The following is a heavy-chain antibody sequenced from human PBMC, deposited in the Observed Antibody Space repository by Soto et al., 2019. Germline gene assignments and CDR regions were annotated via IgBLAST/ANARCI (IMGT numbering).Heavy chain of an antibody. CDR3: TTWRQLVQEYYYYGMDV. J-gene: IGHJ6*02. Sequence: ASVKVSCKASGYTFTSYAMHWVRQAPGQRLEWMGWINAGNGNTKYSQKFQGRVTITRDTSASTAYMELSSLRIEDTAVYYCTTWRQLVQEYYYYGMDVWGQGTTVTV. CDR1: GYTFTSYA. D-gene: IGHD6-13*01. V-gene: IGHV1-3*01. CDR2: INAGNGNT.